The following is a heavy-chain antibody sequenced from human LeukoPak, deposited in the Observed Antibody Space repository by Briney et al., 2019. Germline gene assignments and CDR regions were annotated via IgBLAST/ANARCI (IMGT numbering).Heavy chain of an antibody. D-gene: IGHD6-13*01. J-gene: IGHJ4*02. V-gene: IGHV4-59*11. CDR3: GSSSWYLDY. Sequence: SETQSLTCTVSGGSISSHYWSWIRQPPGKGLEWIGYIFYSGSTNYNPSLKSRVTISVDKSKNQFSLKLSSVTAADTAVYYCGSSSWYLDYWGQGTLVTVSS. CDR1: GGSISSHY. CDR2: IFYSGST.